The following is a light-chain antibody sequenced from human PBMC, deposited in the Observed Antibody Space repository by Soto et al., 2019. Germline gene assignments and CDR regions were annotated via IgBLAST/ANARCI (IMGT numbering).Light chain of an antibody. CDR1: QSVRGW. CDR2: EAS. J-gene: IGKJ1*01. CDR3: QQYDKYPCT. V-gene: IGKV1-5*03. Sequence: IQMTQSPSTLSASVGDRVTMTCRASQSVRGWLAWHQQKPGTAPKLLIYEASSVESGVPSRFSGSGSGTEFTLTINSLQPDDFATYYCQQYDKYPCTFGQGTNVEVE.